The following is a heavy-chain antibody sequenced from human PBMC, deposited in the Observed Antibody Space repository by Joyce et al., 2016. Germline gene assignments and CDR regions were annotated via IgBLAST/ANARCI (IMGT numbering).Heavy chain of an antibody. J-gene: IGHJ4*02. D-gene: IGHD6-19*01. V-gene: IGHV1-18*04. CDR3: ARDRGGWLDY. CDR2: ISGYEGET. Sequence: QVYLVQSGPEVKKPGAPVKVSCKTSGYTFNSFGVSWVRQAPGQGLQWLGWISGYEGETEYARNVQDRIAWTTDTSTRTAYLELRGLRSDDAAVYFCARDRGGWLDYWGQGSRVIVSS. CDR1: GYTFNSFG.